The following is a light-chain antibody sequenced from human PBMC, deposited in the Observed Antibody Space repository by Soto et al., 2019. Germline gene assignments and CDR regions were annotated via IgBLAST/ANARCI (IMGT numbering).Light chain of an antibody. CDR1: QSVSSN. J-gene: IGKJ1*01. CDR2: GAS. V-gene: IGKV3-20*01. CDR3: QQYGSSGT. Sequence: EIVLTQSPGTLSLSPGERATLSCRASQSVSSNLAWYHQKPGQAPRLLIYGASNRATGIPDRFSGSGSGTDFTLTISRLEPEEFTVDYCQQYGSSGTFGQGTKVEIK.